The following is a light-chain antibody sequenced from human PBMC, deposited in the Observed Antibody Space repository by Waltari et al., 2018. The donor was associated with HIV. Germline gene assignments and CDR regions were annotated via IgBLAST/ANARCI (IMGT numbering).Light chain of an antibody. CDR2: EGS. J-gene: IGLJ1*01. V-gene: IGLV2-23*01. Sequence: QSALTQPASVSGSPGQSITISCTGTSSDVGSYNLVSWYQQYPGKAPKLMIYEGSKRPSGVSNRCAGSKSGNTASLTISGLQTDDEADYYCCSYATSSTSLYVFGSGTKVTVL. CDR1: SSDVGSYNL. CDR3: CSYATSSTSLYV.